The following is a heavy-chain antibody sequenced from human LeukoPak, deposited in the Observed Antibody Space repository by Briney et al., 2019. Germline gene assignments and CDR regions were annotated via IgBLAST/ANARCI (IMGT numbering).Heavy chain of an antibody. CDR2: IYYSGNT. D-gene: IGHD3-10*01. J-gene: IGHJ5*02. CDR1: GGSISSSSYF. V-gene: IGHV4-39*07. CDR3: ARASLIYYGSGSYLGSNWFDP. Sequence: PSETLSLTCTVSGGSISSSSYFWGWIPQPPGKGLEWIGSIYYSGNTYYNPSLKSRVTMSVDTSKNQFSLTLSSVTAADTAVYYCARASLIYYGSGSYLGSNWFDPWGQGTLVTVSP.